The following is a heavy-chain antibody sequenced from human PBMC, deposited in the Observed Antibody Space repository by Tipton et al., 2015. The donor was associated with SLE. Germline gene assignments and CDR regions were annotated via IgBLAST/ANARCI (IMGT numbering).Heavy chain of an antibody. CDR3: ARDRRATIGGFDY. Sequence: LRLSCTVSGGSISSHYWSWIRQPPGKGLEWIGYIYYSGSTYYNPSLKSRVTISVDTPKNQFSLKLSSVTAADTAVYYCARDRRATIGGFDYWGQGTLVTVSS. CDR2: IYYSGST. D-gene: IGHD3-16*01. V-gene: IGHV4-59*11. J-gene: IGHJ4*02. CDR1: GGSISSHY.